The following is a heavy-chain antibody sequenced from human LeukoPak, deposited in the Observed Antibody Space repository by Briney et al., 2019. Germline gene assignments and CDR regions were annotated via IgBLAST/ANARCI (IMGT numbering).Heavy chain of an antibody. CDR3: AKLYGSGSEAFDI. D-gene: IGHD3-10*01. CDR1: GXTFSSXG. Sequence: XGSXXLSXXASGXTFSSXGMHWXXXXPGXXXXXXAVISYDGSNKYYADSVKGRFTISRDNSKNTLYLQMNSLRAEDTAVYYCAKLYGSGSEAFDIWGQGTMVTVSS. CDR2: ISYDGSNK. J-gene: IGHJ3*02. V-gene: IGHV3-30*18.